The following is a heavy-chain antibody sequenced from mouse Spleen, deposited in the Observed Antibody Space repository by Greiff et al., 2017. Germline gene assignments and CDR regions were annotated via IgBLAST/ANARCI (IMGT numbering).Heavy chain of an antibody. J-gene: IGHJ2*01. CDR3: ARQGYYYGRDYFDY. Sequence: DVKLVESGGGLVKLGGSLKLSCAASGFTFSSYAMSWVRQTPEKRLEWVATISSGGGNTYYPDSVKGRFTISRDNAKNTLYLQMSSLKSEDTAMYYCARQGYYYGRDYFDYWGQGTTLTVSS. V-gene: IGHV5-9*04. D-gene: IGHD1-1*01. CDR1: GFTFSSYA. CDR2: ISSGGGNT.